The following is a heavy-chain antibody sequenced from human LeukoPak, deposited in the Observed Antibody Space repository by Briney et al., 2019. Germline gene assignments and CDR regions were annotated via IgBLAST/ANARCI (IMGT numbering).Heavy chain of an antibody. CDR3: AKERRFYGSGSYYNLYYFDY. CDR1: GFTFSSYG. J-gene: IGHJ4*02. Sequence: GRSLRLSCAASGFTFSSYGMHWVRQAPGKGLEWVAVISYDGSNKYYADSVKGRFTISRDNSKNTLYLQMNSLRAEDTAVYYCAKERRFYGSGSYYNLYYFDYWGQGTLVTVSS. V-gene: IGHV3-30*18. CDR2: ISYDGSNK. D-gene: IGHD3-10*01.